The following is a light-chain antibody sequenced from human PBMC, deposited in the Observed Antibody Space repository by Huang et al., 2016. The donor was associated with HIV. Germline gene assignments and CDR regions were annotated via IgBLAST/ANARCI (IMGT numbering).Light chain of an antibody. CDR2: AAS. V-gene: IGKV1-12*01. CDR3: QQANSFPQLT. CDR1: QGITTW. J-gene: IGKJ4*01. Sequence: DVQLTQSPSSVSASVGDRVTITCRASQGITTWLAWYQQKPGKAPSLLIQAASNLQSGVPSRFSGSGSGTHFTLTITSLQPEDSATYYCQQANSFPQLTFGGGTKVEIK.